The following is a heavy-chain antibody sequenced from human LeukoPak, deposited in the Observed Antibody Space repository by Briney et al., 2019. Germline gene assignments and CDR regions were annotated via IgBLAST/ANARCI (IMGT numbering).Heavy chain of an antibody. CDR1: GFTFASYA. J-gene: IGHJ4*02. D-gene: IGHD2-15*01. Sequence: PGGSLRPSCAASGFTFASYAMSWVRQAPGKGLEWVSVISDNGGATYYADSVKGRFTISRDSSKNTLYLQMNSLRAEDTAVYYCAKGVGGSCCSASDYWGQGTLVTVSS. V-gene: IGHV3-23*01. CDR3: AKGVGGSCCSASDY. CDR2: ISDNGGAT.